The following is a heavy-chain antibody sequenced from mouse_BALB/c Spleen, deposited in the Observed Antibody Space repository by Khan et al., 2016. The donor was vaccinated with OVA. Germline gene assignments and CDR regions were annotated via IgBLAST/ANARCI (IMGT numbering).Heavy chain of an antibody. V-gene: IGHV1-4*01. CDR3: ARIPIPPYYFDY. Sequence: VELVESGAELARPGASVKMSCKASGYTFTNYTMHWVKQRPGQGLEWIGYINPSSGYTNYNQNFNDKATLTTDRSSSTAYMQLSSLTSDDSAVYYCARIPIPPYYFDYWGQGTTLTVSS. J-gene: IGHJ2*01. CDR1: GYTFTNYT. CDR2: INPSSGYT.